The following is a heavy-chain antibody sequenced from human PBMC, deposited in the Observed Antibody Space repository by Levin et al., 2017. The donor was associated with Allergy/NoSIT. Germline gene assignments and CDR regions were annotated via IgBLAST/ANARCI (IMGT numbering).Heavy chain of an antibody. D-gene: IGHD2-2*02. CDR1: GFIFGVYA. V-gene: IGHV3-49*03. CDR2: IRSKAYGGTT. CDR3: ARVLKYPYYYYGMDV. J-gene: IGHJ6*02. Sequence: GESLKISCTASGFIFGVYAMSWFRQAPGKGLEWVAFIRSKAYGGTTEYAASVKGRFTISRDDSKSIAYLQMNSLETEDTAVYYCARVLKYPYYYYGMDVWGQGTTVTVSS.